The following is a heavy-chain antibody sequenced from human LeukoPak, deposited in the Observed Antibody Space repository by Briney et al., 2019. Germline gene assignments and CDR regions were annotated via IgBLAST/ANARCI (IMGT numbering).Heavy chain of an antibody. D-gene: IGHD6-19*01. CDR1: GFTFSSYA. J-gene: IGHJ4*02. CDR2: IGGSGGST. CDR3: AKGYRSGWYQGFDC. V-gene: IGHV3-23*01. Sequence: GGSRRLSCAASGFTFSSYAMSWVRQAPGKGMEWVSAIGGSGGSTYYADSVKGRFTISRDNSKNTLYLQMNSLRAEDTAVYYCAKGYRSGWYQGFDCWGQGTLVTVSS.